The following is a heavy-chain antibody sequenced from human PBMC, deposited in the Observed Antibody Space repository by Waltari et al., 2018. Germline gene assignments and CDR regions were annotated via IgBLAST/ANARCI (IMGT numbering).Heavy chain of an antibody. J-gene: IGHJ3*02. D-gene: IGHD1-26*01. Sequence: QVTLKESDPALVKPTQTLTLTCTFSGFSLSTSGMRVSWIRQPPGKALEWLARIDWDDDKFYSTSLKTRLTISKDTSKNQVVLTMTNMDPVDTATYYCARSGSYYFGAFDIWGQGTMVTVSS. CDR1: GFSLSTSGMR. CDR3: ARSGSYYFGAFDI. CDR2: IDWDDDK. V-gene: IGHV2-70*04.